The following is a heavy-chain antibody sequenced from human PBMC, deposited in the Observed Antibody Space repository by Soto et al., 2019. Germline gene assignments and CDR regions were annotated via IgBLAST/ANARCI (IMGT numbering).Heavy chain of an antibody. J-gene: IGHJ4*02. Sequence: PGGSLRLSCAASGFTFRSYAMSWVRQAPGKGLEWVSAISGSGGSTYYADSVKGRFTISRDNSKNTLYLQMNSLRAEDTAVYYCAKDSLDYGNYAWNFDYWGQGTLVTV. CDR1: GFTFRSYA. D-gene: IGHD4-17*01. CDR3: AKDSLDYGNYAWNFDY. CDR2: ISGSGGST. V-gene: IGHV3-23*01.